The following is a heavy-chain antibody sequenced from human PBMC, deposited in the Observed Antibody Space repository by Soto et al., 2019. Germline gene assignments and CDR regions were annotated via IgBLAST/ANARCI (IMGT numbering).Heavy chain of an antibody. J-gene: IGHJ4*02. Sequence: GGSLRLSCAASGFTLRNYDMYWVRQVTGEGLEWVSGIGTGGDTHYSGSVKGRFTISRENAQNSLFLQMDSLRAGDTAVYYCIRPRYDDSGTPFDYWGQGTLVTVSS. V-gene: IGHV3-13*01. CDR2: IGTGGDT. CDR3: IRPRYDDSGTPFDY. CDR1: GFTLRNYD. D-gene: IGHD3-22*01.